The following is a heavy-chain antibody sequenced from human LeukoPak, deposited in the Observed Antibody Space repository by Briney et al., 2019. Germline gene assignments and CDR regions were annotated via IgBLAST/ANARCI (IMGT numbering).Heavy chain of an antibody. CDR1: GGSFSGYY. CDR3: ARGRGYSYGLGLYYYYMDV. CDR2: INQSGST. Sequence: SETLSLTCAVYGGSFSGYYWSWIRQPPGKGLEWIGEINQSGSTNYNPSLKSRVTISVDTSKNQFSLKLSSVTAADTAAYYCARGRGYSYGLGLYYYYMDVWGKGTTVTVSS. V-gene: IGHV4-34*01. D-gene: IGHD5-18*01. J-gene: IGHJ6*03.